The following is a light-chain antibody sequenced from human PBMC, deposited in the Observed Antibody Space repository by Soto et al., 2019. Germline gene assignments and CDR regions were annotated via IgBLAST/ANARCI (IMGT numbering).Light chain of an antibody. CDR3: HQRYNWPRVT. Sequence: EILLTQSPGTLSLSPGERATLSCRASQSVSSSYLAWYQQKPGQAPRLLIYGASTRATGIPARFSGSGSGTEFTLTITSLEPEDFAVYFCHQRYNWPRVTFGQGTRLEIK. CDR2: GAS. CDR1: QSVSSSY. V-gene: IGKV3D-20*02. J-gene: IGKJ5*01.